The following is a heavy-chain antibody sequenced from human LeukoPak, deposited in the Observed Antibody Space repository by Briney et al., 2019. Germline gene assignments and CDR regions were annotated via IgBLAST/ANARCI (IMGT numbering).Heavy chain of an antibody. J-gene: IGHJ4*02. CDR1: GGSFSGYY. V-gene: IGHV4-34*01. CDR2: INHSGST. CDR3: ARALDYGGNRPFDD. Sequence: SETLSLTCAVYGGSFSGYYWSWIRQPPGKGLEWIGEINHSGSTNYNASLKSRVTISVDTSKNQFSLKLSSVTAADTAVYYCARALDYGGNRPFDDWSQGTLVTVSS. D-gene: IGHD4-23*01.